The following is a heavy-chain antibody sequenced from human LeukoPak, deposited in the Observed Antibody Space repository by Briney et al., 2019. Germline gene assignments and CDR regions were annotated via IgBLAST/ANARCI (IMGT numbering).Heavy chain of an antibody. Sequence: GALRLSCAASEFTVSSNYMSWVRQAPGKGLEWVSVIYSGGSTYYADSVKGRFTISRDNSKNTLYLQMNSLRAEDTAVYYCAREYMSSGSYSQLWGQGTLVTVSS. CDR1: EFTVSSNY. CDR3: AREYMSSGSYSQL. J-gene: IGHJ4*02. D-gene: IGHD3-10*01. CDR2: IYSGGST. V-gene: IGHV3-66*01.